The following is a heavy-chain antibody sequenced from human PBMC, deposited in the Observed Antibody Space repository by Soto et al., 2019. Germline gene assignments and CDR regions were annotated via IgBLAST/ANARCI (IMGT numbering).Heavy chain of an antibody. D-gene: IGHD3-9*01. CDR1: GGTFSSYA. J-gene: IGHJ6*02. CDR2: IIPIFGTA. V-gene: IGHV1-69*01. Sequence: QVQLVQSGAEVKKPGSSVKVSCKASGGTFSSYAISWVRQAPGQGLEWMGGIIPIFGTANYAQKFQGRVTISADEFTSTAYMELSSLRSDDTAVYYCASNYDILTGYLTNDYYYYYGMDVWGQGTTVTVSS. CDR3: ASNYDILTGYLTNDYYYYYGMDV.